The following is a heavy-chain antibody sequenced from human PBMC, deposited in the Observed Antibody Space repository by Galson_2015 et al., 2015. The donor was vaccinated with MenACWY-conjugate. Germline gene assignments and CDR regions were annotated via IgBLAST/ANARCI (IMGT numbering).Heavy chain of an antibody. V-gene: IGHV3-48*02. Sequence: ISSSSTSINYADSVKGRFTISRDNAKNSLYLQMNSLRDEDTAVYYCAKSMTILDYWGQGTLVTVPS. D-gene: IGHD4/OR15-4a*01. CDR3: AKSMTILDY. J-gene: IGHJ4*02. CDR2: ISSSSTSI.